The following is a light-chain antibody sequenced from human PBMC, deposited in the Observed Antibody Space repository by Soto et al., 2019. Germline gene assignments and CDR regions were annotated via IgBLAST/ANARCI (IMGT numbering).Light chain of an antibody. CDR3: QQRTSVPPIT. J-gene: IGKJ5*01. CDR2: DAS. Sequence: DIVATQSPFALSLSPGERDTLPCRASQSVRTYLAWYQVKPGQAPRLLIYDASSRASGVPARFSGSGSGTDFTLTISSLEPEDFALYYCQQRTSVPPITFGQGARLEIK. V-gene: IGKV3-11*01. CDR1: QSVRTY.